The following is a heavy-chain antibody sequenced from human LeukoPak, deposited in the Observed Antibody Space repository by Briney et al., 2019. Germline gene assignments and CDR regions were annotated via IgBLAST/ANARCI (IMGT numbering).Heavy chain of an antibody. Sequence: PGGSLRLSCAASGFTFSSYWMSWVRQAPGKGLEWVANIKQDGSEKYYVDSVKGRFTISRDNAKNSLYLQMNSLRAEDTAVYYCASTYYYDSSGYYSPTWWFDPWGQGTLVTVSS. D-gene: IGHD3-22*01. CDR1: GFTFSSYW. V-gene: IGHV3-7*01. CDR2: IKQDGSEK. CDR3: ASTYYYDSSGYYSPTWWFDP. J-gene: IGHJ5*02.